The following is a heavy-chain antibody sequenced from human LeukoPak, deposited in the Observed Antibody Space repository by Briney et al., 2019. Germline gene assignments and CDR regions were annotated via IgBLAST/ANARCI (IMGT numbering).Heavy chain of an antibody. CDR2: ISGSGDST. J-gene: IGHJ4*02. V-gene: IGHV3-23*01. D-gene: IGHD2-2*01. Sequence: QLGGSLRLSCAASGFTFSTYGMSWVRQAPGKGLEWVSAISGSGDSTYHADSVKGRFTISRDNSKNTLYLQMNSLRAEDTAIYYCAKYRSTGRTSCYGGWGQGALVTVSS. CDR1: GFTFSTYG. CDR3: AKYRSTGRTSCYGG.